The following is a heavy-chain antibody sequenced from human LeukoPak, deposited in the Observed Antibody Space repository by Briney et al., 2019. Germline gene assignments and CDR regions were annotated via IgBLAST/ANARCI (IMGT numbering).Heavy chain of an antibody. CDR2: ISDDGRHN. J-gene: IGHJ3*02. D-gene: IGHD3-9*01. Sequence: PGGSLRLSCAASGFTFSTYAMNWVRQAPGKGLEWVAVISDDGRHNYYADSVKGRLTISRDNSKSTLYLQMNSLRAEDTAVYYCARESYDILTGYYSGAFDIWGQGTKVTVSS. V-gene: IGHV3-30*04. CDR3: ARESYDILTGYYSGAFDI. CDR1: GFTFSTYA.